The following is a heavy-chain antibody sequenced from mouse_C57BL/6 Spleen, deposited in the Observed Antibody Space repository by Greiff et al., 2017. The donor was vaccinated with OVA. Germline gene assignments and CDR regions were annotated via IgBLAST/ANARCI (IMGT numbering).Heavy chain of an antibody. D-gene: IGHD1-1*01. CDR2: IDPSDSYT. V-gene: IGHV1-69*01. Sequence: QVQLQQPGAELVMPGASVKLSCKASGYTFTSYWMHWVKQRPGQGLEWIGEIDPSDSYTNYNQKFKGKSTLTVDKSSSTAYMQLSSLTSEDSAVYYCARGYYGSSSYSIDYWGQGTTLTVSS. CDR3: ARGYYGSSSYSIDY. CDR1: GYTFTSYW. J-gene: IGHJ2*01.